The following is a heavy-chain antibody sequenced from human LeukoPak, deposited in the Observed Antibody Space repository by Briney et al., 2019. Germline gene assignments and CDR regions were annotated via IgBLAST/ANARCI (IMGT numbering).Heavy chain of an antibody. D-gene: IGHD2-15*01. J-gene: IGHJ4*02. CDR3: ARAGYCSGGSCSTPFDY. V-gene: IGHV3-30*04. CDR2: ISYDGSNK. Sequence: GRSLRLSCAASGFTFSSYAMHWVRQAPGKGLEWVAVISYDGSNKYYADSVKGRFTISRDNSKNTLYLQMNSLRAEDTAVYYCARAGYCSGGSCSTPFDYWGQGTLVTVSS. CDR1: GFTFSSYA.